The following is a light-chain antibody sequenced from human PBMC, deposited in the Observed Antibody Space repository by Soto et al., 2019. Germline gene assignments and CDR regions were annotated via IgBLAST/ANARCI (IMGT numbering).Light chain of an antibody. V-gene: IGKV1-5*01. Sequence: DIQMTQSPSTLSASVGDSVTITCRASQSISSWLAWYQQRPGKAPKVLIYDASSLQSGVPSRFRGSGSGPEFTLPISRLQPDDFATYSGQRYSIYPWSFGQGTEGEI. CDR2: DAS. CDR3: QRYSIYPWS. CDR1: QSISSW. J-gene: IGKJ1*01.